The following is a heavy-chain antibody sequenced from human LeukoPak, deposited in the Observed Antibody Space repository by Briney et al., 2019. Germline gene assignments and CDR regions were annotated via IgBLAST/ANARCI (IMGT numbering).Heavy chain of an antibody. CDR3: ATVPWGRLEL. CDR1: GYTFTSYY. J-gene: IGHJ4*02. Sequence: LWASVKVSCTASGYTFTSYYVHWVRQAPGQGLEWMGGIIPIFGTSNYAQKFQGRVTITADKSTSTAYMELRSLRSDDTAVYYCATVPWGRLELWGQGTLVTVSS. V-gene: IGHV1-69*06. D-gene: IGHD1-7*01. CDR2: IIPIFGTS.